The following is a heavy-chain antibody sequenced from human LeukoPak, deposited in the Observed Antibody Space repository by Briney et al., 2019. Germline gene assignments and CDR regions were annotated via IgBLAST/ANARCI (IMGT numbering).Heavy chain of an antibody. J-gene: IGHJ6*03. CDR1: GYTFTSYD. Sequence: ASVKVSCKASGYTFTSYDINWVRQATGQGLEWMGWMNPNSGNTDYAQKLQGRVTITRNTSISTAYMELSSLRSEDTAVYYCARGIHDYSNSSYYYCMDVWGKGTTVTVSS. V-gene: IGHV1-8*01. CDR2: MNPNSGNT. CDR3: ARGIHDYSNSSYYYCMDV. D-gene: IGHD4-11*01.